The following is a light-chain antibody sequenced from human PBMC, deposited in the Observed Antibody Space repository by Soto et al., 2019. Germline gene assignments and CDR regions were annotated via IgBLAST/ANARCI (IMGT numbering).Light chain of an antibody. CDR1: QSIGRW. Sequence: DIQMTQSPSTLSAFVGDRVTITCRASQSIGRWLTWYQQKPGKAPKLLIYDASSLESGVPSRFSGSGSGTEFTLTISSLQPDDFATYYCQQYNTYSPERTFGQGTKVEVK. CDR3: QQYNTYSPERT. CDR2: DAS. J-gene: IGKJ1*01. V-gene: IGKV1-5*01.